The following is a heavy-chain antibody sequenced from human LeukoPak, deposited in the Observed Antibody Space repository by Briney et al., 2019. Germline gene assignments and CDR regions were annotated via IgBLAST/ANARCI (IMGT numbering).Heavy chain of an antibody. CDR2: IWYDGSNR. J-gene: IGHJ6*02. CDR3: ARVRYSGEKNGMDV. CDR1: GFTFSSYG. V-gene: IGHV3-33*01. Sequence: SLRLSFAASGFTFSSYGMHWVRQAPGKGLEWVAVIWYDGSNRDYADSVRGRFTISRDNSKNTLYLQMNSLRVEDTAVYYCARVRYSGEKNGMDVWGQGTTVTVSS. D-gene: IGHD2-15*01.